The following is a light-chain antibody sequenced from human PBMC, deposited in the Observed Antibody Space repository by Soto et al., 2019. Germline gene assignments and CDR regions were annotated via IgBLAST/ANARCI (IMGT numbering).Light chain of an antibody. J-gene: IGKJ1*01. Sequence: DLPITQSPSPLSASVGDGATLSCRASRDISNYLAWYQQKPGKAPKLVIYEASNLQSGVPSRFSGGGSGTEFTLTISSLLPEDVATYYCQNFNSLPLTFGQGTKVDIK. CDR1: RDISNY. CDR3: QNFNSLPLT. V-gene: IGKV1-9*01. CDR2: EAS.